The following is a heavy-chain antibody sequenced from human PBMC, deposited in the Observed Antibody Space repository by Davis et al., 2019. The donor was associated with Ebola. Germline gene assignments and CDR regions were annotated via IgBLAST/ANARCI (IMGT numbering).Heavy chain of an antibody. V-gene: IGHV3-23*01. CDR1: GFTFSSYG. J-gene: IGHJ4*02. D-gene: IGHD2-8*02. CDR3: AKSFLITGSHMSEFRGVDY. Sequence: GSLRLSCAASGFTFSSYGMTWVRQAPGKGLEWVSSISAGGTAPYYADSVKGRFTISRDNSKNTLSLQMDSLRADDTAVYYCAKSFLITGSHMSEFRGVDYWGQGTVVTVSS. CDR2: ISAGGTAP.